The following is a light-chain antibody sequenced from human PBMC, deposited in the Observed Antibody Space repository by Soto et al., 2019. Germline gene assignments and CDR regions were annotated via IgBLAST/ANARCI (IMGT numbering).Light chain of an antibody. CDR1: QSVSRN. Sequence: EIVLTQFPATLSVSPGERATLSCRASQSVSRNIAWYQQKPGQAPRLLIYVASTRATGVPARFSGGGSGTEFTLTISSLQSEDFAVYYCQQYNNWPITFGRGTRLEIK. V-gene: IGKV3D-15*01. J-gene: IGKJ5*01. CDR2: VAS. CDR3: QQYNNWPIT.